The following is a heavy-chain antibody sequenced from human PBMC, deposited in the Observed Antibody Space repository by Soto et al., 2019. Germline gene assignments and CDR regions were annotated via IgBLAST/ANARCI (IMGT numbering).Heavy chain of an antibody. V-gene: IGHV3-7*01. D-gene: IGHD3-16*01. CDR2: IKQDGSEK. CDR3: ARDPALPHSQHVTGGSYYFMDV. Sequence: PGGSLRLSCAASGFTFSSYWMSWVRQAPGKGLEWVANIKQDGSEKYYVDSVKGRFTISRDNAKNSLYLQMNSLRAEDTAVYYCARDPALPHSQHVTGGSYYFMDVWGKGTTVTVSS. J-gene: IGHJ6*03. CDR1: GFTFSSYW.